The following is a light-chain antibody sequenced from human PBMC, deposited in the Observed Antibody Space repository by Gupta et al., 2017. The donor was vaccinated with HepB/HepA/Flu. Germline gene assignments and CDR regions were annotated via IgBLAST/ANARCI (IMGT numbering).Light chain of an antibody. CDR2: ETN. J-gene: IGLJ2*01. Sequence: QSVLTQPPSVSAAPGQKVTISCSGSNSNIGVNYVSWYQQFPGTAPKLLIDETNKRPSGIPDRFSGSKSGTSATLDITGLQTGDEXDXFCGTWXESLIDSLIDDSLIVLFGGGTKLTVL. CDR1: NSNIGVNY. V-gene: IGLV1-51*02. CDR3: GTWXESLIDSLIDDSLIVL.